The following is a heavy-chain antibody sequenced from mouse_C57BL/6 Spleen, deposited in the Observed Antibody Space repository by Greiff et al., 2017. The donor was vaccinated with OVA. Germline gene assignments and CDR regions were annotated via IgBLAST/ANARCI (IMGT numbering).Heavy chain of an antibody. CDR3: ARGGAYSNAPD. Sequence: VQLHQSGAALVKPGASVKISCKASGYAFRSSWMNWVKQRPGKGLAWIGQISPGDGATNYHGKFKGKATLTADKSSSTAYMQLSSLTSEDSAVYFCARGGAYSNAPDWGQGTTRTVAS. CDR2: ISPGDGAT. J-gene: IGHJ2*01. D-gene: IGHD2-5*01. V-gene: IGHV1-80*01. CDR1: GYAFRSSW.